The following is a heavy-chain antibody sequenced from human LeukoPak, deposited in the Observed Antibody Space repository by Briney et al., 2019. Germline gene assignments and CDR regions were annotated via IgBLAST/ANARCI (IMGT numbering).Heavy chain of an antibody. D-gene: IGHD4-23*01. V-gene: IGHV4-39*07. CDR1: GGSISSSSYY. J-gene: IGHJ4*02. Sequence: SETLSLTCAVSGGSISSSSYYWGWIRQPPGKGLEWIGEINHSGSTNYNPSLKSRVTISVDTSKNQFSLKLSSVTAADTAVYYCARGSDYGGPLDYWGQGTLVTVSS. CDR2: INHSGST. CDR3: ARGSDYGGPLDY.